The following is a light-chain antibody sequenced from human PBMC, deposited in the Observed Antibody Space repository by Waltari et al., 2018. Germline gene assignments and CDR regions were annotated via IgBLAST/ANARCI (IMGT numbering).Light chain of an antibody. J-gene: IGKJ4*01. CDR2: AIS. Sequence: CRTSQAINGYLNRYEQKPGKAPKVLMYAISRLQSVLPSRFSGSRARTDFTLTIISLQPEDFATYYCQQCYRTPPLTFGGGTTVEVK. CDR3: QQCYRTPPLT. CDR1: QAINGY. V-gene: IGKV1-39*01.